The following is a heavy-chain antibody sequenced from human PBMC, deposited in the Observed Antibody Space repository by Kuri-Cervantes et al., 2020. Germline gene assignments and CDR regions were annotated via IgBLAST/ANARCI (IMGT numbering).Heavy chain of an antibody. Sequence: SVKVSCKASGGTFSSYAISWVRQAPGQGLEWMGGIILIFGTANHAQKFQGRVTITTDESTSTAYMELSSLRSEDTAVYYCARANPLGYCSGGSCYSYYFDYWGQGTLVTVSS. CDR2: IILIFGTA. V-gene: IGHV1-69*05. J-gene: IGHJ4*02. D-gene: IGHD2-15*01. CDR3: ARANPLGYCSGGSCYSYYFDY. CDR1: GGTFSSYA.